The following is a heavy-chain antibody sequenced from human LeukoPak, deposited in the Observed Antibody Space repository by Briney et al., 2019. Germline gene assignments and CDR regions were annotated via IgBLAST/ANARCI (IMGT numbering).Heavy chain of an antibody. D-gene: IGHD3-22*01. Sequence: GGSLRLSCAASGFTFSSYEMNWVRQAPGKGLEWVSYITSSGAATYYADSVKGRFTISRDNSDNTLYLQMNSLRAEDTAVYYCAKDRPNYYGSNGHYYKLNGDCWGQGTLVTVSS. J-gene: IGHJ4*02. CDR2: ITSSGAAT. V-gene: IGHV3-23*01. CDR1: GFTFSSYE. CDR3: AKDRPNYYGSNGHYYKLNGDC.